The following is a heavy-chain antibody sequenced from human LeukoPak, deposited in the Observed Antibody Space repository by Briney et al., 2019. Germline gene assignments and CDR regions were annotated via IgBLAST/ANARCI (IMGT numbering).Heavy chain of an antibody. V-gene: IGHV5-51*01. CDR3: ASTQLAVAGLEYFQH. CDR2: IYPGDSDT. Sequence: GESLKISCKGSGYSFTSYWIGWVRQMPGKGLEWMGIIYPGDSDTRYSPSFQGQVTISADKSISTAYLQWSSLKASDTAMYYCASTQLAVAGLEYFQHWGQGTLVTVSS. D-gene: IGHD6-19*01. J-gene: IGHJ1*01. CDR1: GYSFTSYW.